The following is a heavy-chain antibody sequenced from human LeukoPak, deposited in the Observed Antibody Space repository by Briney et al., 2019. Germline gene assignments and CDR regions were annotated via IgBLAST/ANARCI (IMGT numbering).Heavy chain of an antibody. V-gene: IGHV4-59*01. CDR2: IYYSGST. CDR3: ARESPYYDFWSGSEYYFDY. J-gene: IGHJ4*02. D-gene: IGHD3-3*01. Sequence: SETLSLTCTVSGGSISSYYWSWIRQPPGKGLEWIGYIYYSGSTNYNPSLKSRVTISVDTSKNQFSLKLSSVTAADTAVYYCARESPYYDFWSGSEYYFDYWGQGTLVTVSS. CDR1: GGSISSYY.